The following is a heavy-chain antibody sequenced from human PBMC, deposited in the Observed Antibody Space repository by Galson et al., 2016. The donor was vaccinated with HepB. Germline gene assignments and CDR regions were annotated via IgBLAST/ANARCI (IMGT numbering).Heavy chain of an antibody. CDR1: GFTVISYV. V-gene: IGHV3-30*18. CDR2: ISQDGSNK. J-gene: IGHJ4*02. Sequence: SLRLSCAASGFTVISYVIHWVRQAPGKGLEWMAVISQDGSNKYYADSVKGRFTISRDTSNNTLYLQMNSLRAEDTAVYYCAKVGLLSGGLARYFDVWGQGTLFPVSS. CDR3: AKVGLLSGGLARYFDV. D-gene: IGHD3-16*01.